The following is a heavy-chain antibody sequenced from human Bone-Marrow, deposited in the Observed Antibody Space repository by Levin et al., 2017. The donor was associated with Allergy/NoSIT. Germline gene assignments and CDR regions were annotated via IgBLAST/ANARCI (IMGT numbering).Heavy chain of an antibody. CDR2: ISSSGSTI. CDR3: ARLHNMMKAFDI. D-gene: IGHD3-16*01. J-gene: IGHJ3*02. V-gene: IGHV3-48*03. CDR1: GFTFSSYE. Sequence: GGSLRLSCAASGFTFSSYEMNWVRQAPGKGLEWVSYISSSGSTIYYADSVKGRFTISRDNAKNSLYLQMNSLRAEDTAVYYCARLHNMMKAFDIWGQGTMVTVSS.